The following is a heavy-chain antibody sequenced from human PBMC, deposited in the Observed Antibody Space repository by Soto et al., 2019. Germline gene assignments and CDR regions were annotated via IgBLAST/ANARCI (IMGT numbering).Heavy chain of an antibody. CDR1: GGSIRDYF. CDR2: ISSSGTV. Sequence: SETLSLTCSVSGGSIRDYFWTWIRQSPGRGLEWIGYISSSGTVKYNSSLKSRVTISLDRSRNQFSLQLNSVTPEDTAVYYCARGRHSTSSEIVETAPFDHWGQGTQVTVSS. V-gene: IGHV4-59*12. J-gene: IGHJ4*02. CDR3: ARGRHSTSSEIVETAPFDH. D-gene: IGHD1-26*01.